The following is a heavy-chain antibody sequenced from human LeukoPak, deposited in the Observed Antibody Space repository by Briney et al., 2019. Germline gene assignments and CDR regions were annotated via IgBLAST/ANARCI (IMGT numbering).Heavy chain of an antibody. CDR2: IYHNGTP. D-gene: IGHD2-2*02. CDR3: ATAPILRGEGGEHYKYGMDV. Sequence: SETLSLTCAVSVGSINSGNWWSWVRPSPGKGLEWIGEIYHNGTPNYNPSLKSRVTISADTFKNHFSLKMTSVTAADTAVYYCATAPILRGEGGEHYKYGMDVWGQGTTVIVSS. V-gene: IGHV4-4*02. CDR1: VGSINSGNW. J-gene: IGHJ6*02.